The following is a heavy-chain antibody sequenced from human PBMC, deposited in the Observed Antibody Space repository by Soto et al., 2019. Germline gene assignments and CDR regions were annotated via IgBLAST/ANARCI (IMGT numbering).Heavy chain of an antibody. CDR1: GGSVSSGSYY. CDR2: IYYSGST. J-gene: IGHJ3*02. Sequence: QVQLQESGPGLVKPSETLSLTCTVSGGSVSSGSYYWSWIRQPPGKGLEWIGYIYYSGSTNYNPTRKRRVTISVATSKNQFSLKLSSVTAAETAVYYCARGSGTNDAFDIWGQGTMVTVSS. D-gene: IGHD2-15*01. CDR3: ARGSGTNDAFDI. V-gene: IGHV4-61*01.